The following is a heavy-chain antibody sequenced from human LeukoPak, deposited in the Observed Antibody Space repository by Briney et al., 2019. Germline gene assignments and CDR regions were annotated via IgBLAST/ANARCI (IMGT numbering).Heavy chain of an antibody. D-gene: IGHD4-11*01. J-gene: IGHJ6*03. CDR1: GYSFTSYW. CDR3: ARLGTVTHPPQGYYYYYYMDV. V-gene: IGHV5-51*01. Sequence: GESLKISCKGSGYSFTSYWIGWVRQMPGKGLEWMGIIYPGDSNTRYSPSFQGQVTISADKSISTAYLQWSSLKASDTAMYYCARLGTVTHPPQGYYYYYYMDVWAKGPRSPSP. CDR2: IYPGDSNT.